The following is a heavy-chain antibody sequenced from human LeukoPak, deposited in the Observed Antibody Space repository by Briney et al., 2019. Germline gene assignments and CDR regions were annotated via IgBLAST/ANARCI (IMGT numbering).Heavy chain of an antibody. CDR2: ISGSGGST. CDR3: AYAVDTAMVPFDY. Sequence: GGSLRLSCAASGFTFSSYAMSWVRQAPGKGLEWVSAISGSGGSTYYADPVKGRFTISRDNSKNTLYLQMNSLRAEDTAVYYCAYAVDTAMVPFDYWGQGTLVTVSS. CDR1: GFTFSSYA. D-gene: IGHD5-18*01. J-gene: IGHJ4*02. V-gene: IGHV3-23*01.